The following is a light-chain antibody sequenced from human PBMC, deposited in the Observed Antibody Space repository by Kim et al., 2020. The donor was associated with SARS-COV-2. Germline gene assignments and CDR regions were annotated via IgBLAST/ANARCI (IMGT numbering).Light chain of an antibody. V-gene: IGKV1-33*01. Sequence: DIQMTQSPSSLSASVGDRVTITCQASQDISNYLNGYQQKPGKAPKLLIYDASNLETGVPSRFSGSGSGTDFTFTISSLQPEDIATYYCQQYDNLPVYTFGQGTKLEI. J-gene: IGKJ2*01. CDR2: DAS. CDR1: QDISNY. CDR3: QQYDNLPVYT.